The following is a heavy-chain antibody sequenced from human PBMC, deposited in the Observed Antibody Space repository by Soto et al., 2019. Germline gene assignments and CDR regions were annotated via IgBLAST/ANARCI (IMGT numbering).Heavy chain of an antibody. Sequence: QVQLVQSGAEVKKPGSSVKVSCKASGGTFSSYAISWVRQAPGQGLEWMGGVIPIFGTSNYAQKFQGRVTITADESTSTAYMELSSLRSEDMAVNYCARAFGYGGNAEVFFFDYWGQGALVTVSS. CDR2: VIPIFGTS. CDR3: ARAFGYGGNAEVFFFDY. V-gene: IGHV1-69*12. J-gene: IGHJ4*02. D-gene: IGHD4-17*01. CDR1: GGTFSSYA.